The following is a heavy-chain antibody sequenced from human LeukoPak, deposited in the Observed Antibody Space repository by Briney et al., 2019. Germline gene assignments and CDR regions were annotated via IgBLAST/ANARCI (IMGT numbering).Heavy chain of an antibody. CDR2: ISAYNGNT. J-gene: IGHJ4*02. CDR1: GHTFTSYG. Sequence: ASVKVSCKASGHTFTSYGISWVRQAPGQGLEWMGWISAYNGNTNYAQKLQGRVTMTTDISTSTAYMELRSLRSDDTAVYYCASGSYSSSWYALGYWGQGTLVTVSS. CDR3: ASGSYSSSWYALGY. D-gene: IGHD6-13*01. V-gene: IGHV1-18*01.